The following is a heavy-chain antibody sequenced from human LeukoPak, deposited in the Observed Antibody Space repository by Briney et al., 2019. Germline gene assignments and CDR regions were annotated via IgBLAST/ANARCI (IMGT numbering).Heavy chain of an antibody. CDR3: ASRSGSTPYYIDY. V-gene: IGHV1-18*01. D-gene: IGHD3-3*01. CDR2: ISTYNGNT. Sequence: ASVKVSCKVSGYTFTSYGMSWVRRAPGQGLEWMGWISTYNGNTNYAQKFQGRVTMTTDTSTSTAYMELRSLRPDDTAVYYCASRSGSTPYYIDYWGQGTLVTVSS. J-gene: IGHJ4*01. CDR1: GYTFTSYG.